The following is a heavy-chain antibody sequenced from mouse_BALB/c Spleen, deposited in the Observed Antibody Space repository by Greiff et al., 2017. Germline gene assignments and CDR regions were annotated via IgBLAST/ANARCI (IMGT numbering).Heavy chain of an antibody. CDR3: ARDSSGYYAMDY. D-gene: IGHD3-1*01. J-gene: IGHJ4*01. CDR2: IRNKANGYTT. Sequence: EVKLMESGGGLVQPGGSLRLSCATSGFTFTDYYMSWVRQPPGKALEWLGFIRNKANGYTTEYSASVKGRFTISRDNSQSILYLQMNTLRAEDSATYYCARDSSGYYAMDYWGQGTSVTVSS. V-gene: IGHV7-3*02. CDR1: GFTFTDYY.